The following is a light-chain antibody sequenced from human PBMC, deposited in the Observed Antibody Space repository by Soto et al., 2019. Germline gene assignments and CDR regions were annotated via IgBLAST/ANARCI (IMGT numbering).Light chain of an antibody. Sequence: DSRLTQSPSSLSLSAGEGATLTCRASQSISSYLNWYQQKPGKAPKLLIYAASSLQSGVPSRFSGSGSGTDFTLTISSLQPEDFATYYCQQSYSTPPTFGQGTRLEIK. CDR3: QQSYSTPPT. CDR2: AAS. J-gene: IGKJ5*01. CDR1: QSISSY. V-gene: IGKV1-39*01.